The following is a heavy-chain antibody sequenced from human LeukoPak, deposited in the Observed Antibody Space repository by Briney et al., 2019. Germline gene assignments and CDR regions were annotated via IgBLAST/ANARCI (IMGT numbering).Heavy chain of an antibody. CDR1: GFTSSSYW. CDR2: INSDGSST. V-gene: IGHV3-74*01. Sequence: GGSLRLSCAASGFTSSSYWMHWVRQAPGKGLVWVSRINSDGSSTSYADSVKGRFTISRDNAKNTLYLQMNSLRAEDTAVYYCARDVVVPAAMGGYYYYYGMDVWGQGTTVTVSS. D-gene: IGHD2-2*01. J-gene: IGHJ6*02. CDR3: ARDVVVPAAMGGYYYYYGMDV.